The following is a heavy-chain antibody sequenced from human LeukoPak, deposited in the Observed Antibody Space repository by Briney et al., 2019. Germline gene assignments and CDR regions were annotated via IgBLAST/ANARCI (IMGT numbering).Heavy chain of an antibody. CDR1: GYTFTGYY. V-gene: IGHV1-2*02. CDR3: ARVYGYYDSSGYYPSDAFDI. Sequence: ASVKVSCKASGYTFTGYYMHWVRQAPGQGLEWMGWINPNSGGTNYAQKFQGRVTMTRDTCISTAYMELSRLRSDDTAVYYCARVYGYYDSSGYYPSDAFDIWGQGTMVTVSS. CDR2: INPNSGGT. D-gene: IGHD3-22*01. J-gene: IGHJ3*02.